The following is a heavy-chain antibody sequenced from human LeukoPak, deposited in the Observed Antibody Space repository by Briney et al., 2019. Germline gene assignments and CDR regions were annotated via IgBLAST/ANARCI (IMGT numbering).Heavy chain of an antibody. Sequence: PSETLSFTCTVSGGSISSYYWSWIRQPPGKGLEWIGYIYYSGSTNYNPSLKSRVTISVDTSKNQFSLKLSSVTAADTAVYYCARSGAANGDYWGQGTLVTVSS. V-gene: IGHV4-59*01. CDR1: GGSISSYY. CDR2: IYYSGST. CDR3: ARSGAANGDY. J-gene: IGHJ4*02. D-gene: IGHD1-26*01.